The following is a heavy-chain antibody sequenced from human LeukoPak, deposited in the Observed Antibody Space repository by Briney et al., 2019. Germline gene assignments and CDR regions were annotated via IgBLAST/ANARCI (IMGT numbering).Heavy chain of an antibody. D-gene: IGHD2-8*01. Sequence: GGSLRLSCAASGFTFSSYAMHWVRQAPGKGLEWVAVISYDGSNKYYADSVKGRFTISRDNSKNTLYLQMNSLRAEDTAVYYCAREYGGGAFDIWGQGTMVTVSS. V-gene: IGHV3-30-3*01. J-gene: IGHJ3*02. CDR3: AREYGGGAFDI. CDR2: ISYDGSNK. CDR1: GFTFSSYA.